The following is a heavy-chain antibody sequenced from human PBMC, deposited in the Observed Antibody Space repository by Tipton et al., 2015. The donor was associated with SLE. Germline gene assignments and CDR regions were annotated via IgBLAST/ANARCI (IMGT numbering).Heavy chain of an antibody. J-gene: IGHJ5*02. Sequence: TLSLTCTVSGGSISSGGYYWSWIRQPAGKGLEWIGEINHSGSTNYNPSLKSRVTISVDTSKNQFSLKLSSVTAADTAVYYCARGRSSSWYRWFDPWGQGTLVTVSS. D-gene: IGHD6-13*01. CDR1: GGSISSGGYY. CDR2: INHSGST. CDR3: ARGRSSSWYRWFDP. V-gene: IGHV4-61*09.